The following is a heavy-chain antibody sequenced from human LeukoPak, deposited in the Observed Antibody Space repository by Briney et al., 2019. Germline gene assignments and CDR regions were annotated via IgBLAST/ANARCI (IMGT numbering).Heavy chain of an antibody. J-gene: IGHJ4*02. Sequence: PGRSLRLSCAASGFTFGSYAMHWVRQAPGKGLEWVAVIWYDGSNKHYADSVKGRFTISRDNSKNTLYLQMNNLRGEDTAVYYCARPVSYSGYDWYSWGQGTLVTVSS. V-gene: IGHV3-33*01. CDR2: IWYDGSNK. CDR3: ARPVSYSGYDWYS. CDR1: GFTFGSYA. D-gene: IGHD5-12*01.